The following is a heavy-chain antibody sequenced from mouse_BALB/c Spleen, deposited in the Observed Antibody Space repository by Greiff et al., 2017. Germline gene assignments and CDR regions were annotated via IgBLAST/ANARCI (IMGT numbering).Heavy chain of an antibody. J-gene: IGHJ4*01. D-gene: IGHD1-2*01. V-gene: IGHV3-2*02. CDR3: ARRNLTAAMDY. CDR2: ISYSGST. Sequence: EVQLVESGPGLVKPSQSLSLTCTVTGYSITSDYAWNWIRQFPGNKLEWMGYISYSGSTSYNPSLKSRISITRDTSKNQFFLQLNSVTTEDTATYYCARRNLTAAMDYWGQGTSVTVSS. CDR1: GYSITSDYA.